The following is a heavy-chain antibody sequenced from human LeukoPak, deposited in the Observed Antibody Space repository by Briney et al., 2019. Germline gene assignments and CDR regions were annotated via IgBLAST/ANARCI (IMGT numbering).Heavy chain of an antibody. CDR3: ASSSGWLT. D-gene: IGHD6-19*01. J-gene: IGHJ5*02. Sequence: SETLSLTCTVSGGSISSSSYYWGWIRQPPGKGLEWIGSIYYSGNTYYNPSLKSRVTISTDTSKGQFSLKLSSVTAADTAVYYCASSSGWLTWGQGTLVTVSS. CDR1: GGSISSSSYY. V-gene: IGHV4-39*07. CDR2: IYYSGNT.